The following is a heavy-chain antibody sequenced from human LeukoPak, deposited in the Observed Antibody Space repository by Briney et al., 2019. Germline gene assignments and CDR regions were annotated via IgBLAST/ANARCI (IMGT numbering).Heavy chain of an antibody. CDR1: GGTFSSYA. CDR3: ARDGCSSTSCYTVGIWFDP. D-gene: IGHD2-2*02. CDR2: IIPIFGTA. J-gene: IGHJ5*02. V-gene: IGHV1-69*13. Sequence: GASVKVSCKASGGTFSSYAISWVRQAPGQGLEWMGGIIPIFGTANYAQKFQGRVTITADESTSTAYMELSSLRSEDTAVYYCARDGCSSTSCYTVGIWFDPWGQGTLVTVSS.